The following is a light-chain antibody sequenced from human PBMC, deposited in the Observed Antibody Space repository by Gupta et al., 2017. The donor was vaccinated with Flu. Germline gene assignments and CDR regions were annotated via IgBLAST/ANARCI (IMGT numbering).Light chain of an antibody. Sequence: DIQMTQSPSSLSASVGDRVTITCRASQSIGNYLNWYQQKPGQAPKLLMYAASELQSGVSSRFSGSGSGTDFTLTISTLQPEDFATYYCQQSYSSPPWAFGQGTKVEIK. J-gene: IGKJ1*01. CDR3: QQSYSSPPWA. CDR1: QSIGNY. V-gene: IGKV1-39*01. CDR2: AAS.